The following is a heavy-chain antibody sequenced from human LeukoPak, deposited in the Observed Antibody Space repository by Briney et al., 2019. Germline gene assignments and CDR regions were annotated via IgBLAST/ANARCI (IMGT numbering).Heavy chain of an antibody. CDR3: ATVRGSGWYFDY. CDR2: FDPEDGET. Sequence: ASVKVSCKVSGYTLTELSMHWVRQAPGKGLEWMGGFDPEDGETIYAQKFQGRVTMTEDTSTDTAYMELSSMRSEDTAVYYCATVRGSGWYFDYWGQGPLVTVSS. CDR1: GYTLTELS. D-gene: IGHD6-19*01. J-gene: IGHJ4*02. V-gene: IGHV1-24*01.